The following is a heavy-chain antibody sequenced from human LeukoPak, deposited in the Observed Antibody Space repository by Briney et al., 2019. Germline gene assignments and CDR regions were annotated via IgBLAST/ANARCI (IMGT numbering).Heavy chain of an antibody. Sequence: GALGLSCTASGFTFGDYAMTWVRQAPGKGLEWVANIKQDGSEKYYVDSVKGRFTISRDNAKNSLYLQMNSLRAEDTAVYYCAREYSYYYDSSGYRTGNSAFDIWGQGTMVTVSS. V-gene: IGHV3-7*01. CDR2: IKQDGSEK. CDR1: GFTFGDYA. CDR3: AREYSYYYDSSGYRTGNSAFDI. J-gene: IGHJ3*02. D-gene: IGHD3-22*01.